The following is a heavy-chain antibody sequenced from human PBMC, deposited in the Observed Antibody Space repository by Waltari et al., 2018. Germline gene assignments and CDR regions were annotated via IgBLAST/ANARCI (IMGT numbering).Heavy chain of an antibody. Sequence: EVQLVESGGDLVQPGGSLRLSCSASGFTFSGYWMHWVGQAPGEGLVWVSRVNNGGSSITYADFVKGRFTSSRDNAKNTLYLQMNSLRAEDTAVYYCARGLRGPDYWGLGTLVIVSS. CDR3: ARGLRGPDY. D-gene: IGHD3-16*01. CDR1: GFTFSGYW. J-gene: IGHJ4*02. CDR2: VNNGGSSI. V-gene: IGHV3-74*03.